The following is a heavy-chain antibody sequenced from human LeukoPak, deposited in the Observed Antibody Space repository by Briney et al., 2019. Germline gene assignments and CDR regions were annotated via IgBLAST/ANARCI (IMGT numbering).Heavy chain of an antibody. Sequence: ASVKVSCKASGGTFSSYAISWVRQAPGQGLEWMGGIIPIFGTANYAQKFQGRVTITADVSTSTAYMELSSLRSEDTAVYYCARDLRRLWFGELLSAFDIWGQGTMVTVSS. D-gene: IGHD3-10*01. CDR3: ARDLRRLWFGELLSAFDI. CDR1: GGTFSSYA. V-gene: IGHV1-69*13. CDR2: IIPIFGTA. J-gene: IGHJ3*02.